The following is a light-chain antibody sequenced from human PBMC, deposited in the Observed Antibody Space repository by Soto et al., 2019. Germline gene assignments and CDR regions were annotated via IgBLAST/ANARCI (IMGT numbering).Light chain of an antibody. V-gene: IGLV2-23*03. J-gene: IGLJ1*01. CDR1: SSDVGSYNL. CDR3: CSYAGSSTFVFV. Sequence: QSALTQPASGSGSPGQSSTISCTGTSSDVGSYNLVSWYQQHPGKAPKLMIYEGSKRPSGVSNRFSGSKSGNTASLTISGLQAEDEADYYCCSYAGSSTFVFVFGTGTKVTVL. CDR2: EGS.